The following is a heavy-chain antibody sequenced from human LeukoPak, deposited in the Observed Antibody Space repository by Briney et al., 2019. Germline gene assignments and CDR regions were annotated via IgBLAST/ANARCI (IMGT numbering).Heavy chain of an antibody. CDR1: DYSISSGYY. Sequence: PSETLSLTCTVSDYSISSGYYWGWIRQPPGKGLEWIGSMYHSGSSYYNPSLKSRVTISVDTSKNQFSLKLSSVTAADTAVYYCARHRVIVVVLYYFDYWGQGTLVTVSS. V-gene: IGHV4-38-2*02. D-gene: IGHD3-22*01. CDR3: ARHRVIVVVLYYFDY. CDR2: MYHSGSS. J-gene: IGHJ4*02.